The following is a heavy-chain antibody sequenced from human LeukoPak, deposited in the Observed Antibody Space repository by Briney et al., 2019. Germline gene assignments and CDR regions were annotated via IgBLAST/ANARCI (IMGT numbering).Heavy chain of an antibody. D-gene: IGHD4-11*01. CDR1: GYTFTRYH. J-gene: IGHJ5*02. CDR3: ARAGPMTTVNNWFDP. CDR2: INPNSGGT. V-gene: IGHV1-2*02. Sequence: GASVKVSCKASGYTFTRYHMHWVRQAPGQGLEWMGWINPNSGGTNYAQKLQGRVTMTRDTSISTAYMELSRLRSDDTAVYYCARAGPMTTVNNWFDPWGQGTLVTVSS.